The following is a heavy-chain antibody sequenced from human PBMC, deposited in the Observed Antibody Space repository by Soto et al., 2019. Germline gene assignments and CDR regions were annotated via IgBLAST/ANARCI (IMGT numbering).Heavy chain of an antibody. CDR3: ARGRGYSLIPVVDDAVDV. CDR2: ITTYNGDT. CDR1: GYSFTGYG. J-gene: IGHJ3*01. V-gene: IGHV1-18*04. D-gene: IGHD5-12*01. Sequence: ASVKVSCKASGYSFTGYGIKWVRQAPGQGLQWLGRITTYNGDTNYAQNFQGRVTMTTDTSTSTTYMELRSLRSDDTAVYFCARGRGYSLIPVVDDAVDVWGQGTLVTV.